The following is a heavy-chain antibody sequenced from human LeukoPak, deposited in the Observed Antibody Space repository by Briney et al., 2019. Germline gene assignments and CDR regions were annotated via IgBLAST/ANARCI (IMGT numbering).Heavy chain of an antibody. CDR2: IYYSGST. V-gene: IGHV4-31*03. Sequence: SETLSLTCTVSGGSISGGGYYWSWIRQHPGTGLEWIGYIYYSGSTYYNPSLKSRVTISVDTSKNQFSLKLSSVTAADTAVYYCARVNVTMVRGVIITEGFDYWGQGTLVTVSS. CDR1: GGSISGGGYY. CDR3: ARVNVTMVRGVIITEGFDY. J-gene: IGHJ4*02. D-gene: IGHD3-10*01.